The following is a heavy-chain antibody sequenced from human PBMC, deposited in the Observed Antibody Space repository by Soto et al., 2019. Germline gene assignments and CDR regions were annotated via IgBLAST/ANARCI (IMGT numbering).Heavy chain of an antibody. CDR3: TTDPTIVVVPAGDY. J-gene: IGHJ4*02. D-gene: IGHD2-2*01. CDR1: GFTFSNAW. Sequence: EVQLVESGGGLVKPGGSLRPSCAASGFTFSNAWMSWVRQAPGKGLEWVGRIKSKTDGGTTDYAAPVKGRFTISRDDSKNTLYLQMNSLKTEDTAVYYCTTDPTIVVVPAGDYWGQGTLVTVSS. CDR2: IKSKTDGGTT. V-gene: IGHV3-15*01.